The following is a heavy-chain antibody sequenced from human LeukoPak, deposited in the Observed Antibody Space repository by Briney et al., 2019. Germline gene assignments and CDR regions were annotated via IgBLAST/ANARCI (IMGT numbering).Heavy chain of an antibody. CDR2: INHSGST. V-gene: IGHV4-34*01. CDR1: GGSFSGYY. CDR3: ARGPRTYYYGSGSRD. J-gene: IGHJ4*02. Sequence: SETLSLTCAVYGGSFSGYYWSWIRQPPGKGLEWIGGINHSGSTNYNPSLKSRVTISVDTSKNQFSLKLSSVTAADTAVYYCARGPRTYYYGSGSRDWGQGTLVTVSS. D-gene: IGHD3-10*01.